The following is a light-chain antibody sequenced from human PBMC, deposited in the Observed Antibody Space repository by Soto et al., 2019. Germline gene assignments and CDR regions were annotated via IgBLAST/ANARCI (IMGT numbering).Light chain of an antibody. CDR1: SSNIGAGYD. CDR2: GNS. V-gene: IGLV1-40*01. CDR3: HSYDSSLSGSV. Sequence: SVLTQPPSVPGAPGQRVTISCTGSSSNIGAGYDVHWYQQLPGTAPKLLIYGNSNRPSGVPDRFSGSKSGTSASLAITGLQAEDEADYYCHSYDSSLSGSVFGGGTKVTVX. J-gene: IGLJ3*02.